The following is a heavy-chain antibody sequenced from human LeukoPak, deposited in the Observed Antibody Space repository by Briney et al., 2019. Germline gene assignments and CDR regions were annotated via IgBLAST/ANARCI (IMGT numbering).Heavy chain of an antibody. V-gene: IGHV5-51*01. D-gene: IGHD2-2*01. Sequence: GESLKISCKGSGYSFTSYWIGWVRQMPGKGLEWMGIIYPGDSDTRYNPSFQGQVTISVDKSISAAYLQWSSLKASDTAMYYCARHDSCSATSCSLGLWGKGTLVTVSS. CDR2: IYPGDSDT. CDR1: GYSFTSYW. CDR3: ARHDSCSATSCSLGL. J-gene: IGHJ4*02.